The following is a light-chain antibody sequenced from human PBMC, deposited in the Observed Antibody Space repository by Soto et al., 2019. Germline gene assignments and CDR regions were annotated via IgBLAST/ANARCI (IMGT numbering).Light chain of an antibody. CDR1: QSINTW. J-gene: IGKJ2*01. CDR3: QQYKSYST. CDR2: QAS. Sequence: DIQMTQSPSTLSTSVGDRVTITCRTSQSINTWLAWYQQKPGKAPRFLIYQASSLESGVPSRFSGSGFGTEFTLTISNRQPDDFATYYCQQYKSYSTFGQGTKLETK. V-gene: IGKV1-5*03.